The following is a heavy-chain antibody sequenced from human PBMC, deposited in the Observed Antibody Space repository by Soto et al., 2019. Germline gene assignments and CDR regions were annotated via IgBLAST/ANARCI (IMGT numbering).Heavy chain of an antibody. V-gene: IGHV3-48*02. CDR3: AREGWPILQTGMDV. Sequence: GGSLRLSCAASGFTFRSYSINWVRQAPWKGLEWVSYISSSNITINYADSVKGRFIISRDNAKNSLYLQMHSLRDEDTAVYYCAREGWPILQTGMDVSGQGTTVAVCS. J-gene: IGHJ6*02. CDR1: GFTFRSYS. D-gene: IGHD2-15*01. CDR2: ISSSNITI.